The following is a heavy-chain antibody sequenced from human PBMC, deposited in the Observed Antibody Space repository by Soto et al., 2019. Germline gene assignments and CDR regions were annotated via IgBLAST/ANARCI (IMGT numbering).Heavy chain of an antibody. J-gene: IGHJ5*02. CDR1: GFKFSNYA. CDR2: ISATGGGT. V-gene: IGHV3-23*01. CDR3: LQDRWTAENTAFHFDL. D-gene: IGHD6-25*01. Sequence: PGGCLRLSCAASGFKFSNYAMSWVRQAPGKGLERVSLISATGGGTSYADSVKVRFTISRDNSHNTLYLQGHSLTDEDTAVYYCLQDRWTAENTAFHFDLCRQRAQDTFTS.